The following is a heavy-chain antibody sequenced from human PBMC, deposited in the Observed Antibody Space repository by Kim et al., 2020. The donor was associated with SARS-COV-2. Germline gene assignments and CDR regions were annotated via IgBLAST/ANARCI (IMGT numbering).Heavy chain of an antibody. Sequence: SETLSLTCTVFGGSIRSYYWNWIRQSPGKGLEWIGYIYYGETTKYNPSLKSRVAISVDTSKKQFSLRLTSVTAADTAVYYCAGSTYAYPLFYYWGPGTLV. CDR3: AGSTYAYPLFYY. CDR1: GGSIRSYY. D-gene: IGHD3-16*01. V-gene: IGHV4-59*01. CDR2: IYYGETT. J-gene: IGHJ4*02.